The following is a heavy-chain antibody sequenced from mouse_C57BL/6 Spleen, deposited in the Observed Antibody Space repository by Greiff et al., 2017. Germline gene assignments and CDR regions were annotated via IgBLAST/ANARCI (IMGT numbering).Heavy chain of an antibody. J-gene: IGHJ1*03. CDR2: ISSGSRTI. CDR3: ARPGFTTGYFDV. CDR1: GFTFSDYG. Sequence: EVKVVESGGGLVKPGGSLKLYCAASGFTFSDYGMHWVRQAPEKGLEWVAYISSGSRTIYYADTVKGRFTIFRDNAKKTLFLQMTSLRSEDTAMYYCARPGFTTGYFDVWGTGTTVTVSS. D-gene: IGHD1-1*01. V-gene: IGHV5-17*01.